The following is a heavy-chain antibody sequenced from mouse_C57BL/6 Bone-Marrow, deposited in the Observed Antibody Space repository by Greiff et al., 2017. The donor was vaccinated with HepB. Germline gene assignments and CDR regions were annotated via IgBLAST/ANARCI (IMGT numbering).Heavy chain of an antibody. D-gene: IGHD1-1*01. Sequence: EVKLVESGGGLVKPGGSLKLSCAASGFTFSSYTMSWVRQTPEKRLEWVATISGGGGNTYYPDSVKGRFTISRDNSKNTLYLQRSSLRSEDTALYYCASPAHYYGSSRTGYFDVWGTGTTVTVSS. V-gene: IGHV5-9*01. CDR3: ASPAHYYGSSRTGYFDV. CDR1: GFTFSSYT. CDR2: ISGGGGNT. J-gene: IGHJ1*03.